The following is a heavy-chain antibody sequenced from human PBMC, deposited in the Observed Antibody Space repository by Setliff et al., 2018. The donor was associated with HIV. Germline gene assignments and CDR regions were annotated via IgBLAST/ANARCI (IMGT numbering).Heavy chain of an antibody. D-gene: IGHD6-19*01. V-gene: IGHV4-34*01. CDR1: GVSFSGYY. CDR2: IDHSGST. J-gene: IGHJ5*02. CDR3: ARGVYSSGWYLLTRLDH. Sequence: SETLSLTCAVYGVSFSGYYWNWIRQTPGKGLEWIGEIDHSGSTNYNPSLKSRVTISLDTSKNQFSLRLTSVTAADTAVYYCARGVYSSGWYLLTRLDHWGQGVLVTVSS.